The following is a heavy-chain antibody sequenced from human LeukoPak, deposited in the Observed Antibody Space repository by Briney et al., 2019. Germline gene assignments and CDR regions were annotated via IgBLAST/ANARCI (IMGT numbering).Heavy chain of an antibody. D-gene: IGHD2-21*01. CDR3: ARGYSLRGAFDI. Sequence: GGSLRLSCAASGFTFSNYWKTWVRQAPGKGLEWVANIKQDGSEKYYVDSVKGRFTISRDNAKNSLYLQMNSLRVEDTAVYYCARGYSLRGAFDIWGQGTMVTVSS. J-gene: IGHJ3*02. CDR2: IKQDGSEK. CDR1: GFTFSNYW. V-gene: IGHV3-7*01.